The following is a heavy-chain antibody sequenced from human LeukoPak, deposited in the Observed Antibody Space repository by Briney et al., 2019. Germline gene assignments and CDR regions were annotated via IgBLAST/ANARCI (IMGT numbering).Heavy chain of an antibody. CDR3: ARDTYDFWSGYYPYNWFDP. CDR2: IIPIFGTA. CDR1: GGTFSSYA. J-gene: IGHJ5*02. D-gene: IGHD3-3*01. V-gene: IGHV1-69*05. Sequence: SVKVSCKASGGTFSSYAISWLRQAPGQGLEWMGRIIPIFGTANYAQKFQGRVTITTDESTSTAYMELSSLRSEDTAVYYCARDTYDFWSGYYPYNWFDPWGQGTLLTVSS.